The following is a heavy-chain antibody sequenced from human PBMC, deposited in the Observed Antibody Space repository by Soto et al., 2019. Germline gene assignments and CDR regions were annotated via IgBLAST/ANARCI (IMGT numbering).Heavy chain of an antibody. D-gene: IGHD3-3*01. CDR3: AGDGWSGYQYYYGMDV. J-gene: IGHJ6*02. CDR1: GGSISSYY. V-gene: IGHV4-59*01. Sequence: SQTLSLTCTVSGGSISSYYWSWIRQPPGKGLEWIGYIYYSGSTNYNPSLKSRVTISVDTSKNQFSLKLSSVTAADTAVYYCAGDGWSGYQYYYGMDVWGQGTTVTVSS. CDR2: IYYSGST.